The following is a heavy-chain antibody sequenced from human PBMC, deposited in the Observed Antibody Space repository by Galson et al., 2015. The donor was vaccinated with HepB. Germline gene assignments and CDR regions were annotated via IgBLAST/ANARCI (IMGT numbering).Heavy chain of an antibody. CDR3: ARAHYDFWSGQSVYDGMDV. Sequence: SLRLSCAASGFTFSSYGMHWVRQAPGKGLEWVAVIWYDGSNKYYADSVKGRFTISRDNSKNTLYLQMNSLRAEDTAVYYCARAHYDFWSGQSVYDGMDVWGQGTTVTVSS. D-gene: IGHD3-3*01. J-gene: IGHJ6*02. CDR2: IWYDGSNK. CDR1: GFTFSSYG. V-gene: IGHV3-33*08.